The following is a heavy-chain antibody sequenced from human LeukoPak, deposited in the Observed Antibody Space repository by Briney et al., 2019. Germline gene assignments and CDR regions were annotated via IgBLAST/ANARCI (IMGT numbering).Heavy chain of an antibody. J-gene: IGHJ4*02. D-gene: IGHD1-7*01. CDR2: MNPNSGNT. Sequence: ASVKVSCKASGYTFTSYDINWVRQATGQGLEWMGWMNPNSGNTGYAQKFQGRVTMTRNTSISTAYMELSSLRSEDTAVYYCTAGYSITGTTGYWGQGTLVTVSS. V-gene: IGHV1-8*01. CDR1: GYTFTSYD. CDR3: TAGYSITGTTGY.